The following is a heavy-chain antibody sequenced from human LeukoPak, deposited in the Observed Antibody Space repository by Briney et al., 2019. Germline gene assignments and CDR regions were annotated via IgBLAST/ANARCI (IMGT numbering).Heavy chain of an antibody. D-gene: IGHD1-26*01. V-gene: IGHV3-33*01. CDR2: IWYDGSNK. CDR3: ARASIVGAQFDY. CDR1: GFTFSSYG. Sequence: GGSLRLFCAASGFTFSSYGMHWVRQAPGKGLEWVAVIWYDGSNKYYADSVKGRFTISRDNSKNTLYLQMNSLRAEDTAVYYCARASIVGAQFDYWGQGTLVTVSS. J-gene: IGHJ4*02.